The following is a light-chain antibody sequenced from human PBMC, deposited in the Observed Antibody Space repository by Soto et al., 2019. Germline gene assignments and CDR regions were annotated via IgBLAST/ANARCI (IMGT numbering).Light chain of an antibody. J-gene: IGLJ2*01. CDR3: SSYTSSSTLGYVV. V-gene: IGLV2-14*01. Sequence: QSVLTQPASVSGSPGQSITMSCTGTSSDVGGYNYVSWYQQHPGKAPKLMIYDVSNRPSGVSNRFSGSKSGNTASLTISGLQAEDEADYYCSSYTSSSTLGYVVFGGGTKLTVL. CDR2: DVS. CDR1: SSDVGGYNY.